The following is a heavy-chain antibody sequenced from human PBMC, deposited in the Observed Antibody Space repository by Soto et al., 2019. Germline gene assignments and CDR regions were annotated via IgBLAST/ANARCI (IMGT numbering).Heavy chain of an antibody. CDR3: ARSAGSGSRANFDY. J-gene: IGHJ4*02. V-gene: IGHV4-34*01. CDR2: INHSGST. CDR1: GGSFSGYY. D-gene: IGHD3-10*01. Sequence: SETLSLTCAVYGGSFSGYYWSWIRQPPGKGLEWIGEINHSGSTNYNPSLKSRVTISVDTSKNQFSLKLSSVTAADTAVYYCARSAGSGSRANFDYWGQGTLVTVSS.